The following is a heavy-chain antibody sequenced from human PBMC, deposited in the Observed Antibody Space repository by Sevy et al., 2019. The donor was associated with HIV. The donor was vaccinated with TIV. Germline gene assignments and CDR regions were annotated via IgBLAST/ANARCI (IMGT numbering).Heavy chain of an antibody. V-gene: IGHV2-5*02. CDR1: GFSLSTSGVH. J-gene: IGHJ6*02. CDR3: VYRLRWGGRGNYGMDV. D-gene: IGHD3-16*01. CDR2: IFWDDDK. Sequence: SGPTLVNPTETLTLTCTFSGFSLSTSGVHVGWIRQPPGKALEWLALIFWDDDKRYSPSLKNRLTITKDTSKNQVVFTMTSMDPVDTATFYCVYRLRWGGRGNYGMDVWGQGTTVTVS.